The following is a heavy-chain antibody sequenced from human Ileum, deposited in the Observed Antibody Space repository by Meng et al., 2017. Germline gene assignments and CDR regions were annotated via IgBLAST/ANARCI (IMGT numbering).Heavy chain of an antibody. J-gene: IGHJ4*02. D-gene: IGHD3-16*01. V-gene: IGHV3-23*01. CDR1: GVTLNNYA. Sequence: GGSLRLSCAVSGVTLNNYAMTWVRQAPGKGLEWVSTINTSGGKAYYADSVKGRFTISRDNSKNTLYLQMDSLRAEDTAVYYCAKDYLGGSHDARDYRFDYWGQGALVTVSS. CDR2: INTSGGKA. CDR3: AKDYLGGSHDARDYRFDY.